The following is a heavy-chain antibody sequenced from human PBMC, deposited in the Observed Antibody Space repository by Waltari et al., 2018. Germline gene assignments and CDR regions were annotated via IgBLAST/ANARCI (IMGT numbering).Heavy chain of an antibody. CDR1: GFTFSSSD. CDR3: AREGETSPGTWYFDL. D-gene: IGHD2-2*01. J-gene: IGHJ2*01. V-gene: IGHV3-13*01. CDR2: IATGGGT. Sequence: EVQLVESGGGSVQPGGSLRLSYAASGFTFSSSDMHGVRQVTGKRLEWVSGIATGGGTNYPGSVKGRFTISRENAKNSLYLQMNSLRAEDTAVYYCAREGETSPGTWYFDLWGRGTLVTVSS.